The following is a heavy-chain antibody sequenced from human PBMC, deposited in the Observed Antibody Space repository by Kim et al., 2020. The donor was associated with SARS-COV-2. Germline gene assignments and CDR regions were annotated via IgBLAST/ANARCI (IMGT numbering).Heavy chain of an antibody. V-gene: IGHV4-59*13. Sequence: SETLSLTCTVSGGSISSYYWSWIRQPPGKGLEWIGYIYYSGSTNYNPSLKSRVTISVDTSKNQFSLKLSSVTAADTAVYYCARGYYYYYYGMDVWGQGTTVTVSS. CDR2: IYYSGST. J-gene: IGHJ6*02. CDR1: GGSISSYY. CDR3: ARGYYYYYYGMDV.